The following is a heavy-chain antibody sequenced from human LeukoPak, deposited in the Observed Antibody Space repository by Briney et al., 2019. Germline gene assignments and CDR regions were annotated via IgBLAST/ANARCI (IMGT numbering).Heavy chain of an antibody. D-gene: IGHD6-13*01. V-gene: IGHV3-30*02. CDR1: GFTFSNYG. J-gene: IGHJ4*02. CDR3: AKGMYSYDL. CDR2: IRYDGSYK. Sequence: GGSLRLSCSASGFTFSNYGMHWVRQAPGKGLEWVAFIRYDGSYKYYAESVKGRFTISRDNSKNTLYLQMNSLRVEDTAAYYCAKGMYSYDLWGQGTLVTVSS.